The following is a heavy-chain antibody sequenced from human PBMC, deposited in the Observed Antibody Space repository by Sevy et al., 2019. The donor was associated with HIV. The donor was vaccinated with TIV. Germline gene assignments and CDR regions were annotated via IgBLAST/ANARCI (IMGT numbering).Heavy chain of an antibody. CDR3: ARVRYNYGSYYFDY. CDR1: TFTFSDYY. J-gene: IGHJ4*02. CDR2: ISSRGSHI. Sequence: GSLRLSCAASTFTFSDYYMTWIRQAPGKGLESVSYISSRGSHIYYADSVKGRFTISRDNAKNSLYLQMNSLRAEDTAVYYCARVRYNYGSYYFDYWGQGTLLTVSS. D-gene: IGHD5-18*01. V-gene: IGHV3-11*01.